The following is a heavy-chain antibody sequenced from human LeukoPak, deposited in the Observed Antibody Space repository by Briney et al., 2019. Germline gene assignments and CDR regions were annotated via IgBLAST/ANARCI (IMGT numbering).Heavy chain of an antibody. Sequence: ASVKISCKASGYTFTSYYMHWVRQAPGQGLEWMGIINPSGGSTSYAQKFQGRVTMTRDTFTSTVYMELSSLRSEDTAVYYCARDYGDYYFDYWGQGTLVTVSS. V-gene: IGHV1-46*01. CDR1: GYTFTSYY. CDR2: INPSGGST. D-gene: IGHD4-17*01. J-gene: IGHJ4*02. CDR3: ARDYGDYYFDY.